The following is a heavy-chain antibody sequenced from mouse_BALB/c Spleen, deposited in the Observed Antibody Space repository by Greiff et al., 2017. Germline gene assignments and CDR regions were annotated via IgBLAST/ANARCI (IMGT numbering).Heavy chain of an antibody. Sequence: EVKLVESGGDLVKPGGSLKLSCAASGFTFSSYGMSWVRQTPDKRLEWVATISSGGSYTYYPDSVKGRFTISRDNAENTLYLQMSSLKSEDTAMYYCARRDYDEKYYAMDYWGQGTSVTVSS. J-gene: IGHJ4*01. D-gene: IGHD2-4*01. CDR1: GFTFSSYG. CDR2: ISSGGSYT. CDR3: ARRDYDEKYYAMDY. V-gene: IGHV5-6*02.